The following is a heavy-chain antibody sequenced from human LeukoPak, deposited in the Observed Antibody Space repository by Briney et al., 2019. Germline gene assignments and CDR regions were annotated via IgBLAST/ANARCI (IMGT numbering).Heavy chain of an antibody. CDR2: ISYDGSNK. D-gene: IGHD1-26*01. J-gene: IGHJ4*02. CDR3: ARDSGLGATFDY. Sequence: GRSLRLSCAASGFTFSSYAMHWVRQAPGKGLEWVAVISYDGSNKYYADSVKGRFTISRDNSKNTLYLQMNSLRAEDTAVYYCARDSGLGATFDYWGQGTLVTVSS. V-gene: IGHV3-30*04. CDR1: GFTFSSYA.